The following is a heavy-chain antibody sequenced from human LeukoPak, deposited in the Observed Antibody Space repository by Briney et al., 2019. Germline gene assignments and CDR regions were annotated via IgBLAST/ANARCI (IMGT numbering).Heavy chain of an antibody. CDR2: ISAYNGNT. D-gene: IGHD3-3*01. Sequence: ASVKVSCKASGYTFTSYGISWVRQAPGQGLEWMGWISAYNGNTNYAQKLQGRVTMTTDTSTSTAYMELRSLRSDDTAVYYCARVRDDYDFWSGYSLMDVWGKGTTVTVSS. J-gene: IGHJ6*03. V-gene: IGHV1-18*01. CDR3: ARVRDDYDFWSGYSLMDV. CDR1: GYTFTSYG.